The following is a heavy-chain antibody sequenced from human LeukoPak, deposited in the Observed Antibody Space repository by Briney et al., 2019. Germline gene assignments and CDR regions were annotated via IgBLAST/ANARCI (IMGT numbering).Heavy chain of an antibody. Sequence: ASVKVSCKASGYTFTSYYMHWVRQAPGQGLEWMGIINPSGGSTSYAQKFQGRVTMTRDTSTSTVYMGLSSLRSEDTAVYYCAREQQLEPFDYWGQGTLVTVSS. CDR1: GYTFTSYY. J-gene: IGHJ4*02. D-gene: IGHD6-13*01. V-gene: IGHV1-46*01. CDR2: INPSGGST. CDR3: AREQQLEPFDY.